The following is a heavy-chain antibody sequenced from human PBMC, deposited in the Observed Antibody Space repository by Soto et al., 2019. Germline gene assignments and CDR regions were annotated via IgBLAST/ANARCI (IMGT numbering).Heavy chain of an antibody. CDR3: ASYGFKSCFDP. Sequence: SETMSLTCPFSGGPTSRGDYYWCWIRQPPGKGLEWIGYIYYSGSTYYNPSLKSRVTISGETSKNQFSLKLRSVTAADTAVYYCASYGFKSCFDPWGQGTLVTVSS. D-gene: IGHD3-10*01. CDR2: IYYSGST. J-gene: IGHJ5*02. V-gene: IGHV4-30-4*08. CDR1: GGPTSRGDYY.